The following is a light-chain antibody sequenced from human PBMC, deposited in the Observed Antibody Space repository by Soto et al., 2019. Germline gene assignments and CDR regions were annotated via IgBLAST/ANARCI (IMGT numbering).Light chain of an antibody. CDR2: GAS. CDR3: QLYGGSHMFS. J-gene: IGKJ2*01. CDR1: QGVRNNY. Sequence: EIVLTQSPGTLSLSPGERATLSCRASQGVRNNYLAWFQQKPGQAPRLLIYGASSRATGIPDTFSGSGSGTDFTLTISRLEPEDFAVYYCQLYGGSHMFSFGQGTKLEIK. V-gene: IGKV3-20*01.